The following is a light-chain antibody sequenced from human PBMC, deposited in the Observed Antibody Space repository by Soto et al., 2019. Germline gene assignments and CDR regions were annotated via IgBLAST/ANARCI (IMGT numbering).Light chain of an antibody. J-gene: IGLJ3*02. CDR1: SSDVGGYNY. Sequence: QSALTQPASVSGSPGQSITISCTGTSSDVGGYNYVSWYQQHPSKAPKLMIYEVNNRPSGVYNRLSGSKSGNTGSLTISWLQAECEGDYYCSSYTRSSTRVFGGGTKLTVL. CDR3: SSYTRSSTRV. V-gene: IGLV2-14*01. CDR2: EVN.